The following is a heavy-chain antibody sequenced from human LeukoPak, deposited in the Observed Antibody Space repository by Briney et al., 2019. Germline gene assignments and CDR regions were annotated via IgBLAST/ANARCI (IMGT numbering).Heavy chain of an antibody. CDR1: GGSIRSSYYY. V-gene: IGHV4-39*07. CDR2: IYDSGST. CDR3: ARGDADYYDSSGYYALSAFDI. J-gene: IGHJ3*02. Sequence: PSETLSLTCTVSGGSIRSSYYYWGWIRQPPGKGLEWIGSIYDSGSTYYNPSLKSRVTISVDTSKNQFSLKLSSVTAADTAVYYCARGDADYYDSSGYYALSAFDIWGQGTMVTVSS. D-gene: IGHD3-22*01.